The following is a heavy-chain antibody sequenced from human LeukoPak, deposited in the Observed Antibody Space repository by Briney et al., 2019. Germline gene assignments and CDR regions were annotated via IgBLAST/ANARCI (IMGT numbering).Heavy chain of an antibody. Sequence: SETLSLTCADCGGSFSGYYWSWIRQPPGKGLEWIGEINHSGSTNYNPSLKSRVTISVDTSKNQFSLKLSSVTAADTAVYYCARGFVTARPQLWTTYYYYGMDVWGQGTTVTVSS. D-gene: IGHD6-6*01. CDR1: GGSFSGYY. J-gene: IGHJ6*02. CDR2: INHSGST. V-gene: IGHV4-34*01. CDR3: ARGFVTARPQLWTTYYYYGMDV.